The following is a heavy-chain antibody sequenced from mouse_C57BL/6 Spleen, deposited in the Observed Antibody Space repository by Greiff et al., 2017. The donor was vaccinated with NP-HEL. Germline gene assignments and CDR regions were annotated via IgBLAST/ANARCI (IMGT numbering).Heavy chain of an antibody. J-gene: IGHJ4*01. CDR1: GFTFSDYG. V-gene: IGHV5-17*01. Sequence: DVMLVDSGGGLVKPGGSLKLSCAASGFTFSDYGMHWVRQAPEKGLEWVAYISSGSSTIYYADTVKGRFTISRDNAKNTLFLQMTSLRSEDTAMYYCARKAYYYAMDYWGQGTSVTVSS. CDR3: ARKAYYYAMDY. CDR2: ISSGSSTI.